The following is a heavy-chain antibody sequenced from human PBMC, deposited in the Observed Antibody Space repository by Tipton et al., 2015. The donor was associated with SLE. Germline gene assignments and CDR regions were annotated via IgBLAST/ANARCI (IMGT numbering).Heavy chain of an antibody. CDR3: AKVRFRELSGPSVGDY. CDR2: ISGSGGST. V-gene: IGHV3-23*01. J-gene: IGHJ4*02. D-gene: IGHD3-10*01. Sequence: SLRLSCAASGFTFSSYAMSWVRQAPGKGLEWVSAISGSGGSTYYADSVKGRFTISRDNSKNTLYLQMNSLRAEDTAVYYCAKVRFRELSGPSVGDYWGQGTLVTVSS. CDR1: GFTFSSYA.